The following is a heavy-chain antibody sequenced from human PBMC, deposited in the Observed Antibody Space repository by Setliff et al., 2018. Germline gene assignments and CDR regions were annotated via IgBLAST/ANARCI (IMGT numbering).Heavy chain of an antibody. V-gene: IGHV7-4-1*02. Sequence: GASVKVSCKASGYTFTTYAMGGMRQAPGQRLEGMGWINPNTGNQSYAQAFTGRFVFPLDTSVSKAYLQISSLKPEDTAVYYCARASRFGTVKWRGEYYMDVWGKGTTVTVSS. CDR2: INPNTGNQ. D-gene: IGHD3-10*01. CDR1: GYTFTTYA. CDR3: ARASRFGTVKWRGEYYMDV. J-gene: IGHJ6*03.